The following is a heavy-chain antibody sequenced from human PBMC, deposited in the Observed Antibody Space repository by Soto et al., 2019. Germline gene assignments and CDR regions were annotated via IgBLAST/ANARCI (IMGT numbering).Heavy chain of an antibody. Sequence: VGSLRLSCSASGFTFSSYAMHWVRQAPGKGLEYVSGVRGNGDTPFYADSVKGRFTIARDNSKNTLYLQTSSLSADGTAVYYCVKSRGGNNFEFFDWGQGALVTVSS. J-gene: IGHJ4*02. CDR1: GFTFSSYA. D-gene: IGHD5-12*01. CDR2: VRGNGDTP. CDR3: VKSRGGNNFEFFD. V-gene: IGHV3-64D*06.